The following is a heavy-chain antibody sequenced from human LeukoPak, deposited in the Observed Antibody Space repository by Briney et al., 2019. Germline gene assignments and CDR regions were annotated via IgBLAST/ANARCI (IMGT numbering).Heavy chain of an antibody. CDR3: ARGGVIGYFDY. J-gene: IGHJ4*02. V-gene: IGHV3-21*01. D-gene: IGHD3-16*02. Sequence: GGSLRLSCAASGFTFNTYTINWVRQAPGKGLEWVSSISSSSSYIYYADSVKGRFTISRDNAKNSLYLQMNSLRAEDTAVYYCARGGVIGYFDYWGQGTLVTVSS. CDR2: ISSSSSYI. CDR1: GFTFNTYT.